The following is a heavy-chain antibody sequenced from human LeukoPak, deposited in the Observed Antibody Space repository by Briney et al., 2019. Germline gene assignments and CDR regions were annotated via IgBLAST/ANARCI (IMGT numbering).Heavy chain of an antibody. D-gene: IGHD4-17*01. CDR3: ARFHDYGDYKGAFDI. J-gene: IGHJ3*02. Sequence: GGSLRLSFAASGFTVSSNYMSWVCPAPGKGLEWVSVIYSGGSTYYADSVKGRFTISRDNSKNTLYLQMNSLRAEDTAVYYCARFHDYGDYKGAFDIWGQGTMVTVSS. V-gene: IGHV3-66*01. CDR1: GFTVSSNY. CDR2: IYSGGST.